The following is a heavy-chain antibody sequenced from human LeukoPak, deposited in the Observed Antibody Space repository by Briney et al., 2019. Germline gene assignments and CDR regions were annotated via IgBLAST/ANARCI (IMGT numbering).Heavy chain of an antibody. V-gene: IGHV3-30*03. D-gene: IGHD3-10*01. CDR2: ISNDESNK. J-gene: IGHJ5*02. CDR3: ARDTGNNYYAGWFDP. Sequence: PGRSLRLSCEASGFTFKNHAMHWVRRSPGRGLEWLALISNDESNKYYADSLKGRFTVSRDNSKNTLYLQMNSLTAEDTAVYYCARDTGNNYYAGWFDPWGQGIVVAVSS. CDR1: GFTFKNHA.